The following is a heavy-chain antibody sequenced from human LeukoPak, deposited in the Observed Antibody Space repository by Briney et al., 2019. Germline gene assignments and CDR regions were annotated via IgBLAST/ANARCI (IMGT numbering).Heavy chain of an antibody. Sequence: GGSLRLSCAASGFTFSDYYMSWIRQAPGKGLERVSYISSSSSYTNYADSVKGRFTISRDNAKNSLYLQMNSLRAEDAAVYYCARRYCSSASCLFDYWGQGTLVTVSS. D-gene: IGHD2-2*01. CDR1: GFTFSDYY. V-gene: IGHV3-11*06. CDR3: ARRYCSSASCLFDY. J-gene: IGHJ4*02. CDR2: ISSSSSYT.